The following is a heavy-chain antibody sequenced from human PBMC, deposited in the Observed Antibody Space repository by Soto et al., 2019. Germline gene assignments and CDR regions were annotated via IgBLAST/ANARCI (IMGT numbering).Heavy chain of an antibody. J-gene: IGHJ4*02. V-gene: IGHV1-3*05. Sequence: QVLLVQSGAEEKRPGASVKVSCEASGYTFTDFHIHWVRQAPGQGLEWMGWINAGNGNTKYSQKFQDRVTVTRDTAANKANMELSSLTSEDKAIYYCAGGLMAGSAYWGQGTLVTVSS. CDR3: AGGLMAGSAY. CDR1: GYTFTDFH. D-gene: IGHD3-10*01. CDR2: INAGNGNT.